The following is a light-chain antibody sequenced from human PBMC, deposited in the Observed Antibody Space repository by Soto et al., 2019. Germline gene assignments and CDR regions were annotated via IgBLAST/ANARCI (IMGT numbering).Light chain of an antibody. CDR1: QSIGSW. CDR2: KES. CDR3: QHYRLYPWT. J-gene: IGKJ1*01. Sequence: DIQMTQSPSTLSASVGDRVTITCRASQSIGSWLAWYQQKPEKAPKLLIYKESILQTGVPSRFSGSGSGTEFSLNITSLQPDDFVTHCCQHYRLYPWTFVQGTKVDI. V-gene: IGKV1-5*03.